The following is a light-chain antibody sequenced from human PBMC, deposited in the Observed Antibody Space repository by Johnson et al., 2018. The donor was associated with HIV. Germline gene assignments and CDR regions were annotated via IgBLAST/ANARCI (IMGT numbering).Light chain of an antibody. Sequence: QSVLTQPPSVSAAPGQQVTISCSGSSSNIGRNYVSWYQQLPGTAPKLLIFDNNKRPSGIPDRFSASKSGTSATLGITGLQTGDEADYYCGTWDSSLSAYVFGTGTKVTVL. CDR3: GTWDSSLSAYV. CDR1: SSNIGRNY. J-gene: IGLJ1*01. CDR2: DNN. V-gene: IGLV1-51*01.